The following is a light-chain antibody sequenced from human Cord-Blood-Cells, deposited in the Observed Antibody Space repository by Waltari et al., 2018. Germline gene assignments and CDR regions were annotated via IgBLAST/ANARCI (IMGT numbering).Light chain of an antibody. CDR3: CSYAGSSTSWV. CDR1: RSDVGSYNL. V-gene: IGLV2-23*01. J-gene: IGLJ3*02. Sequence: QSALTQPASVSGSPGQSITISCPGTRSDVGSYNLVSWYQQHPGKAPKLMIYEGSKRPSAVSNRFSGSKSGNTASLTISGLQAEDDADYDCCSYAGSSTSWVFGGGTKLTVL. CDR2: EGS.